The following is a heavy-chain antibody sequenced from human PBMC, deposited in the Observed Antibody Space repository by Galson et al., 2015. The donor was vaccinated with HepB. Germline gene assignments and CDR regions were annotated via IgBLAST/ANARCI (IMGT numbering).Heavy chain of an antibody. CDR3: ARPRGYQLPEGHAFVI. D-gene: IGHD2-2*01. J-gene: IGHJ3*02. CDR2: INAGNGNT. Sequence: SVKVSCKASGYTFTSHAMHWVRQAPGQRLEWMGWINAGNGNTKYSQKFQGRVTITRDTSASTAYMELSSLRSEDTAVYYCARPRGYQLPEGHAFVIWGQGTMVTVSS. CDR1: GYTFTSHA. V-gene: IGHV1-3*01.